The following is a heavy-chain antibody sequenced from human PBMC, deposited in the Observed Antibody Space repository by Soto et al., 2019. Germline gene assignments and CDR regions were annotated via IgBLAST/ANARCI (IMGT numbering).Heavy chain of an antibody. Sequence: SETLSLTCAVSGYSISSGYYWGWIRQTPGKGLEWIGSIYHNGRTYYNPSLKSRIIISVDTSKNQFSLRLTSVTAADTAVYYCARVDAVSAGPGVVVYWGQGTPVTVSS. J-gene: IGHJ4*02. V-gene: IGHV4-38-2*01. D-gene: IGHD2-15*01. CDR2: IYHNGRT. CDR1: GYSISSGYY. CDR3: ARVDAVSAGPGVVVY.